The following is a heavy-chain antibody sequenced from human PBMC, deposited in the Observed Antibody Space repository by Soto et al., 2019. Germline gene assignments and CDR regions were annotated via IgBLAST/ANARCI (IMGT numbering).Heavy chain of an antibody. CDR2: ISSSSSTI. V-gene: IGHV3-48*02. CDR1: GFTFSSYS. CDR3: ARSQSWGSGYSFDY. Sequence: PGGSLRFSCAASGFTFSSYSMNWVRQAPGKGLEWVSYISSSSSTIYYADSVKGRFTISRDNAKNSLYLQMNSLRDEDTAVYYCARSQSWGSGYSFDYWGQGTLVTVSS. D-gene: IGHD3-22*01. J-gene: IGHJ4*02.